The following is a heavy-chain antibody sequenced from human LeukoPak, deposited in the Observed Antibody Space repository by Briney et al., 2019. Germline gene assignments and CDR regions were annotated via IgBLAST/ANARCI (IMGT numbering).Heavy chain of an antibody. Sequence: GGSLRLSCAASGFTFSNYGMSWVRQAPGKGLEWVAGISDSAGSTKYADSVKGRFTISRDNRKNTLFLQMNSLRAEDTAVYFCAKRGVVIRVILVGFHKEAYYFDSWGQGALVTVSS. D-gene: IGHD3-22*01. V-gene: IGHV3-23*01. CDR2: ISDSAGST. CDR3: AKRGVVIRVILVGFHKEAYYFDS. J-gene: IGHJ4*02. CDR1: GFTFSNYG.